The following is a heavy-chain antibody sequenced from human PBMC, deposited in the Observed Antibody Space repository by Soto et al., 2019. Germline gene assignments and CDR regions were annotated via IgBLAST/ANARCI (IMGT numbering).Heavy chain of an antibody. Sequence: ASVKVSCKASGYTFTGYYMHWVRQAPGQGLEWMGWINPNSGGTNYAQKFQGWVTMIRDTSISTAYMELSRLRSDDTAVYYCARGGGGTGYDFWSGYLARNYYYYGMDVWGQGTTVTVSS. CDR1: GYTFTGYY. D-gene: IGHD3-3*01. CDR3: ARGGGGTGYDFWSGYLARNYYYYGMDV. CDR2: INPNSGGT. V-gene: IGHV1-2*04. J-gene: IGHJ6*02.